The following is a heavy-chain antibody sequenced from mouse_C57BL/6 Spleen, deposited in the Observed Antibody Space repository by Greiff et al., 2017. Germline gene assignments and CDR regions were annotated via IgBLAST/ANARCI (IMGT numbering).Heavy chain of an antibody. CDR3: ARGYYGFDY. CDR1: GYTFTDYY. Sequence: EVQLQQSGPELVKPGASVKISCKASGYTFTDYYMNWVKQSHGQSLEWIGDINPNNGGTSYNQKFKGKATLTVDKSSSTAYMELRSLTSEDSAVYYCARGYYGFDYWGQGTTLTVSS. CDR2: INPNNGGT. D-gene: IGHD1-1*01. V-gene: IGHV1-26*01. J-gene: IGHJ2*01.